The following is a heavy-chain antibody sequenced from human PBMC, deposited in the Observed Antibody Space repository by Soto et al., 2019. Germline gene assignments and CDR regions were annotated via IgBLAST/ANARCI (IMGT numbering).Heavy chain of an antibody. J-gene: IGHJ4*02. CDR3: AKWYYYDSTGYYWDY. D-gene: IGHD3-22*01. V-gene: IGHV3-30*18. CDR2: ISYDGSNK. Sequence: AGGSLRLSCAASGFTFSSYGMHWVRQAPGKGLEWVAVISYDGSNKYYADSVKGRFTISRDNSKNTLYLEMNSLRAEDTAVYYCAKWYYYDSTGYYWDYWGRGTLVTVSS. CDR1: GFTFSSYG.